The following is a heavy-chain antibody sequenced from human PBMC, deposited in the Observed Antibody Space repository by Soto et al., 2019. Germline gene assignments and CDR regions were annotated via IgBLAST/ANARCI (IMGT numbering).Heavy chain of an antibody. D-gene: IGHD6-19*01. CDR1: GGSISSYY. J-gene: IGHJ6*03. CDR3: ARVSSSGWYYMDV. V-gene: IGHV4-59*01. CDR2: IYYSGST. Sequence: SETLSLTCTVSGGSISSYYWSWIRQPPGKGLEWIGYIYYSGSTNYNPSLKSRVTISVDTSKNQFSLKLSAGTAADAAVDYCARVSSSGWYYMDVWGKGTTVTVSS.